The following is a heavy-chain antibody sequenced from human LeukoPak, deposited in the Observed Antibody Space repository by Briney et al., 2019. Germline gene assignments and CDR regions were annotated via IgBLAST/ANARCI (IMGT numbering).Heavy chain of an antibody. V-gene: IGHV3-66*01. CDR2: MFAGGST. CDR3: ARDPALRSSGAFDI. Sequence: AGGSLRLSCAASGFTVSSNYMSWVRQAPGKGLEWVSVMFAGGSTYYADSVKGRFTFSRDNSKNTLYLQMNSLRAEDTAVYYCARDPALRSSGAFDIWGQGTMVTVSS. D-gene: IGHD6-6*01. J-gene: IGHJ3*02. CDR1: GFTVSSNY.